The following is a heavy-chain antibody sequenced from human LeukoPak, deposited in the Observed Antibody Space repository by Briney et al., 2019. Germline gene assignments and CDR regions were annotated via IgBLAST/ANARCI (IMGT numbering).Heavy chain of an antibody. V-gene: IGHV3-48*03. CDR3: AKAPTPTVHY. Sequence: GGSLRLSCAASGPAFSSVCMNWVRQAPGKGLDRISCISSTGNSVYYADSVKGRFTISKDNSKTSVYLQMNSLRPEDTALYYCAKAPTPTVHYWGQGTLVTVSS. CDR2: ISSTGNSV. CDR1: GPAFSSVC. D-gene: IGHD2-21*02. J-gene: IGHJ4*02.